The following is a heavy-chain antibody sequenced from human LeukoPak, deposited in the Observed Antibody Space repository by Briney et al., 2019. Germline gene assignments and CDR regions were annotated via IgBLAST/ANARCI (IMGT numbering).Heavy chain of an antibody. Sequence: SETLSLTCTVSGGSINSYYWTWIRQPPGMGLEWIGYIYYSGSTNYNPSLKSRVTISVDTSKNQFSLKLSSVTAADTAVYYCARAGSSSTSWILDYWGQGTLVTVSS. D-gene: IGHD2-2*01. CDR1: GGSINSYY. CDR2: IYYSGST. CDR3: ARAGSSSTSWILDY. J-gene: IGHJ4*02. V-gene: IGHV4-59*01.